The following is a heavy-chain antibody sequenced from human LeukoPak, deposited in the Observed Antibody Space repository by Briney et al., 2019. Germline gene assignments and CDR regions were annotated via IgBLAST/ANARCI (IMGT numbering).Heavy chain of an antibody. CDR2: IYYSGST. CDR1: GGSISSYY. D-gene: IGHD6-6*01. J-gene: IGHJ4*02. Sequence: SETLSLTCTVSGGSISSYYWSWLRQPPGKGLEWIGYIYYSGSTNYNPSLKSRVTISVDTSKNQFSLKLSSVTAADTAVYYSARLYSSSFPLYWGQGTLVTVSS. CDR3: ARLYSSSFPLY. V-gene: IGHV4-59*08.